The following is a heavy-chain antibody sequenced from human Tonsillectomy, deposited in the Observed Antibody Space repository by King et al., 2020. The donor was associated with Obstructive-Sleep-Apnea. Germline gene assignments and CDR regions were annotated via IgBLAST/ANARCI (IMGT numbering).Heavy chain of an antibody. D-gene: IGHD3-10*01. CDR3: ARDKITLVRGAAGSEYYYSYGMDV. V-gene: IGHV4-59*01. CDR2: IYHTGSA. Sequence: VQLQESGPGLVKPSETLSLTCTVSGASMRSYYWTWLRPAPGKGLEWIGHIYHTGSADYNPSLKSRVTISEDASNNQFSLKMNSVTAADTAVYYCARDKITLVRGAAGSEYYYSYGMDVWGQGATVTVSS. J-gene: IGHJ6*02. CDR1: GASMRSYY.